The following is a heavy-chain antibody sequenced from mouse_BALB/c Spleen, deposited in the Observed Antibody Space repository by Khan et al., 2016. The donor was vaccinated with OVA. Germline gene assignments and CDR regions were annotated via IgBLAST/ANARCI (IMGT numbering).Heavy chain of an antibody. CDR1: GYSITSDYA. V-gene: IGHV3-2*02. D-gene: IGHD2-14*01. Sequence: EVQLQESGPGLVKPSQSLSLTCTVTGYSITSDYAWNWIRQFPGNKLEWMGYISYSGSTSYNPSLKSRISITRDTSKNQFLLQLNSVTTEDTATYYCARSGYYRYDTFAYWGQGTLVTVSA. CDR2: ISYSGST. J-gene: IGHJ3*01. CDR3: ARSGYYRYDTFAY.